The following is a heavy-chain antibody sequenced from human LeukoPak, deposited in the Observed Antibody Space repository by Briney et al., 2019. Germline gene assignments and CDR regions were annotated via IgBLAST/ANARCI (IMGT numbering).Heavy chain of an antibody. J-gene: IGHJ3*02. Sequence: GGSLRLSCAASGFTFDDYAMHWVRQAPGKGLEWVSLISGDGGSTYYADSVKGRFTISRDNSKNSLYLQMNSLRTEDTALYYCAKDIWLGSVGATLWDAFDIWGQGTMVTVSS. CDR3: AKDIWLGSVGATLWDAFDI. CDR2: ISGDGGST. D-gene: IGHD1-26*01. V-gene: IGHV3-43*02. CDR1: GFTFDDYA.